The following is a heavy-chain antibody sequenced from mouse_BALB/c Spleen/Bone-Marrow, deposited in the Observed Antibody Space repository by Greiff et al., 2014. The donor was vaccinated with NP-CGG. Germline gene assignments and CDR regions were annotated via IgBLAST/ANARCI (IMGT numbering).Heavy chain of an antibody. CDR3: ARLITTDY. J-gene: IGHJ2*01. D-gene: IGHD2-4*01. CDR1: GFNIKDTY. V-gene: IGHV14-3*02. Sequence: EVKLQESGAELVEPGASVKLSCTASGFNIKDTYMHWVKQRPEQGLEWIGRIDPANGNTKYDPKFQGKATITADTSSNTAYLQLSSLTSEDTAVYYCARLITTDYWGQGTTLTVSS. CDR2: IDPANGNT.